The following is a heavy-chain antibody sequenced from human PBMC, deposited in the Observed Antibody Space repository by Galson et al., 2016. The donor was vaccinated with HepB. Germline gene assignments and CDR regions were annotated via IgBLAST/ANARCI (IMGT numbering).Heavy chain of an antibody. D-gene: IGHD1-26*01. CDR2: ISGGGSNT. CDR3: AKALVGATTGYFDY. V-gene: IGHV3-23*01. J-gene: IGHJ4*02. CDR1: GFTFSNYA. Sequence: SLRLSCAASGFTFSNYAMSWVRQAPGKGLEWVSVISGGGSNTYYADSVKGRFTISRDNSKNTQHLQMNSLRAEDTALYYCAKALVGATTGYFDYWGQGTLVTVSS.